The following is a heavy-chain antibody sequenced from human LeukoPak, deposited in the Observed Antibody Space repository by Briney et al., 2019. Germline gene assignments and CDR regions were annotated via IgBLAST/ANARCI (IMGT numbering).Heavy chain of an antibody. Sequence: NTGGSLRLSCAASGFTFSTFPMNWVRQAPGKGLGWVSSISSGSGYIYYADSVKGRFTISRANAKNSLYLQMNSLRAEDTAVYYCARGYGDYGKYYFDSWGQGTLVTVSS. CDR1: GFTFSTFP. CDR3: ARGYGDYGKYYFDS. J-gene: IGHJ4*02. CDR2: ISSGSGYI. D-gene: IGHD4-17*01. V-gene: IGHV3-21*01.